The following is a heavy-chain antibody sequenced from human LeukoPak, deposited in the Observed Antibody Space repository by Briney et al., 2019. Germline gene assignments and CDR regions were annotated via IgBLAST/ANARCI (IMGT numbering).Heavy chain of an antibody. Sequence: GRSLRLSCAASGFTFDEYAMHWVRQAPGKGLEWVSGISWNSGSIGYADSVKGRFTISRDNAKNSLYLQMNSLRAEDTALYYCAKAEYAFDIWGQGTMVTVSS. CDR1: GFTFDEYA. J-gene: IGHJ3*02. V-gene: IGHV3-9*01. CDR3: AKAEYAFDI. CDR2: ISWNSGSI.